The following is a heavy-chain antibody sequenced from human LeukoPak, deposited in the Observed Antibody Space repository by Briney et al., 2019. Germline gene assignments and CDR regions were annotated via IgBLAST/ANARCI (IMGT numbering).Heavy chain of an antibody. CDR2: IYYIGST. CDR3: ARSLPYGSGSYFYYYYMDV. Sequence: SETLSLTCTVSAYSISGGFYWGWIRQPPGKGLEWIGSIYYIGSTYYNPSLKSRVTISVDTSKNQFSLKLSSVTAADTAVYYCARSLPYGSGSYFYYYYMDVWGKGTTVTISS. J-gene: IGHJ6*03. D-gene: IGHD3-10*01. CDR1: AYSISGGFY. V-gene: IGHV4-38-2*02.